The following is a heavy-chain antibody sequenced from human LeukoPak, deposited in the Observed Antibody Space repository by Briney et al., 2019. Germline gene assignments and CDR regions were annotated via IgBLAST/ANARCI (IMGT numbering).Heavy chain of an antibody. V-gene: IGHV3-30-3*01. CDR3: AREGCSSTSCPIDY. CDR2: ISYDGSNK. J-gene: IGHJ4*02. CDR1: GFTFSSYA. Sequence: GGSLRLSCAASGFTFSSYAMHWVRQAPGKGLEWVAVISYDGSNKYYADSVKGRFTISRDNSKNTLYLQMNSLRADDTAVYYCAREGCSSTSCPIDYWGQGTLVTVSS. D-gene: IGHD2-2*01.